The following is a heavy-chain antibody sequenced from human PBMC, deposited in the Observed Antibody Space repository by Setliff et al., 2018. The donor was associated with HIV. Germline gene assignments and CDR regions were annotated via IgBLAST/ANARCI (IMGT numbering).Heavy chain of an antibody. D-gene: IGHD6-6*01. V-gene: IGHV4-4*02. CDR1: GGAIDDINW. J-gene: IGHJ5*02. CDR3: ARDQSIAARYLFDP. Sequence: SETLSLTCAVSGGAIDDINWWNWVRQSPGKGLEWIGEIYHSGTTNYNPSLKSRVTISVDKSKNQFSLKLTSVTAADTAVHYCARDQSIAARYLFDPWGQGTLVTVSS. CDR2: IYHSGTT.